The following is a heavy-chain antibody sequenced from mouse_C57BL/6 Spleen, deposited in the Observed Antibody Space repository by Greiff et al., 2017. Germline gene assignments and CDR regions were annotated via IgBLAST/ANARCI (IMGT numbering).Heavy chain of an antibody. CDR2: IRNKANGYTT. J-gene: IGHJ1*03. D-gene: IGHD3-1*01. Sequence: EVQLVESGGGLVQPGGSLSLSCAASGFTFTDYYMSWVRQPPGKALEWLGFIRNKANGYTTEYSASVKGRFTISRDNSQSILYLQMNALRAEDSATYYCARYGAPYWYFDVWGTGTTVTVSS. CDR1: GFTFTDYY. CDR3: ARYGAPYWYFDV. V-gene: IGHV7-3*01.